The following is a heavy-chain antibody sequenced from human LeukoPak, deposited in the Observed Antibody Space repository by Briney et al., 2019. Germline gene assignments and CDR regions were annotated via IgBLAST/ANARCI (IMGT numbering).Heavy chain of an antibody. V-gene: IGHV1-18*01. Sequence: ASVKVSCKASGYTFINYGFSWVRQAPGQGLEWMGWINAYDGDTNYAQKFQDRFSMTTDTSTSTAYMELRSMRSDDTAVYYCARDGSGNWLDPWGQGTLATVFS. CDR2: INAYDGDT. CDR3: ARDGSGNWLDP. J-gene: IGHJ5*02. CDR1: GYTFINYG. D-gene: IGHD3-10*01.